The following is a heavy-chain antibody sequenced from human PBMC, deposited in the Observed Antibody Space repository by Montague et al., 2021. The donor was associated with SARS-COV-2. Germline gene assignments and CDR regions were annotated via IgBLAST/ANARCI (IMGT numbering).Heavy chain of an antibody. Sequence: SETLSLTCALYGGSFSGYYWSWIRQPPGKGLEWIGEINHSGSTNXKPSLKSRVTISVDTSKNQFSLKLSSVTAADTAVYYCARGSWHIVVVTAIRDGYYGMDVWGQGTTVTVSS. CDR2: INHSGST. CDR3: ARGSWHIVVVTAIRDGYYGMDV. D-gene: IGHD2-21*02. CDR1: GGSFSGYY. V-gene: IGHV4-34*01. J-gene: IGHJ6*02.